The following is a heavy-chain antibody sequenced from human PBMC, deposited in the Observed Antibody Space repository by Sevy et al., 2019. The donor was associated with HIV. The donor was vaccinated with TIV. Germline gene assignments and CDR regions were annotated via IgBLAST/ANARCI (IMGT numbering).Heavy chain of an antibody. Sequence: GGSLRLSCAASGLRFRNYNMNWVRQAPGQGLEWVACISNSSSYIYYVDSVKGRFTISRDNAKNSLYLQMNSLRAEDTAVYYCASEKEQLVLWPYYCMDVWGQGTTVTVSS. J-gene: IGHJ6*02. V-gene: IGHV3-21*01. CDR1: GLRFRNYN. CDR2: ISNSSSYI. D-gene: IGHD6-13*01. CDR3: ASEKEQLVLWPYYCMDV.